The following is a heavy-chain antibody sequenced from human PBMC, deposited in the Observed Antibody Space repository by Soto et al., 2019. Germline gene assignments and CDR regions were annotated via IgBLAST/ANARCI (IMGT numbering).Heavy chain of an antibody. D-gene: IGHD2-8*02. J-gene: IGHJ4*02. Sequence: QVQLVESGGGVVQPGRSLRLSCAASGFTFSSYGMHLVRQAPGKGLEWVAVIWCAGSNKYYADSVKGRFTISRDNSKNTLYLQINSLRAEDTAVYYCAGELGTEFDYWGQGTLVTVSS. V-gene: IGHV3-33*01. CDR3: AGELGTEFDY. CDR2: IWCAGSNK. CDR1: GFTFSSYG.